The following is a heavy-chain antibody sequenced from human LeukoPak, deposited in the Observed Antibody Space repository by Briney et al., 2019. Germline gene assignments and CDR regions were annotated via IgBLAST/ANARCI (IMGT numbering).Heavy chain of an antibody. V-gene: IGHV3-23*01. D-gene: IGHD6-13*01. CDR1: GFTFSSND. CDR2: ISGSGGST. J-gene: IGHJ4*02. CDR3: AKRKGSNHGEFDY. Sequence: GASLRLSCAASGFTFSSNDMSWVRQAPGKGLEWVSAISGSGGSTYYADSVKGRFTISRDNSKNTLYLQMNSLRAEDTAVYYCAKRKGSNHGEFDYWGQGTLVTVSS.